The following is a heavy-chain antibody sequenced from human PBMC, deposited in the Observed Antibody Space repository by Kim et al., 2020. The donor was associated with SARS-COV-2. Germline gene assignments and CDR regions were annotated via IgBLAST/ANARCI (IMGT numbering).Heavy chain of an antibody. CDR1: GFTFSDFG. D-gene: IGHD5-12*01. CDR2: ISHDGGKK. Sequence: GGSLRLSCAASGFTFSDFGIHWVRQAPGKGREWVALISHDGGKKYHADSVKGRFTISRDNSRNTLYLEMNSLRADDTAVYYCAKDRYRGDGGGLWYYYYGMDIWGQGTTVTVSS. V-gene: IGHV3-30*18. CDR3: AKDRYRGDGGGLWYYYYGMDI. J-gene: IGHJ6*02.